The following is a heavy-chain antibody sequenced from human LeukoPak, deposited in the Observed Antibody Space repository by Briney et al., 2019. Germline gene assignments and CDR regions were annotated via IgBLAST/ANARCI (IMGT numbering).Heavy chain of an antibody. CDR3: ASQLPYDILTGYYC. CDR1: GFTFSSYA. Sequence: GGSLSLSCAASGFTFSSYAMSWVRQAPGKGLEWVSAISGSGGSTYYADSVKGRFTISRDNSKNTLYLQMNSLRAEDTAVYYCASQLPYDILTGYYCWGQGTLVTVSS. CDR2: ISGSGGST. V-gene: IGHV3-23*01. D-gene: IGHD3-9*01. J-gene: IGHJ4*02.